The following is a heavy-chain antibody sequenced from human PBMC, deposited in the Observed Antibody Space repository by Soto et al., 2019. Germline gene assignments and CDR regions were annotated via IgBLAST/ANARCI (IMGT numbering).Heavy chain of an antibody. J-gene: IGHJ4*01. CDR2: ITVVTGNT. CDR1: GFSMSGYS. Sequence: PGGSLRLSCEASGFSMSGYSMCWVRQSAGKGLEWLAYITVVTGNTRYADSGKGRFTISADRGRNSVFLQLNSLRDEDTAVYYCVRDRDLGGDMAHGDFWGQGTLVTVS. CDR3: VRDRDLGGDMAHGDF. D-gene: IGHD2-21*01. V-gene: IGHV3-48*02.